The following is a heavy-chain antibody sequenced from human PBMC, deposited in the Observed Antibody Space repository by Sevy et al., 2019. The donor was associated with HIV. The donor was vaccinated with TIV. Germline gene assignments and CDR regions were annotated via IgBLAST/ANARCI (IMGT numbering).Heavy chain of an antibody. Sequence: SETLSLTCSVSGVSLSNGAYYWSWIRQHPEKGLEWIGYTYYNGNTYYNPSLKSRATISADTSKNQFSLRLSSVTAADTAVYYCSRANLSFFYLDVWGKGTTVTVSS. CDR2: TYYNGNT. V-gene: IGHV4-31*03. CDR3: SRANLSFFYLDV. CDR1: GVSLSNGAYY. J-gene: IGHJ6*03.